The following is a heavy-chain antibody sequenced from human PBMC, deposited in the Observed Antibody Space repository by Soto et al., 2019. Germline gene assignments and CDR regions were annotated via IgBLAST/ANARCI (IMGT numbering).Heavy chain of an antibody. Sequence: EVQLVESGGGLVKPGGSLRLSCAASGFTFNSYSMNWVRQAPGKGLEWVSSISSSSSYIYYADSVKGRFTISRDNAKNSLYLQMNSLRAEDTAVYYCARELEMATYDPGAFDIWGQGTMVTVSS. CDR2: ISSSSSYI. D-gene: IGHD5-12*01. CDR3: ARELEMATYDPGAFDI. V-gene: IGHV3-21*01. CDR1: GFTFNSYS. J-gene: IGHJ3*02.